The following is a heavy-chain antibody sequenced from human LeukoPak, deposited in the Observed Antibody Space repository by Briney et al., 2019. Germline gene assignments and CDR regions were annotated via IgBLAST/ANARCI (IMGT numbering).Heavy chain of an antibody. CDR3: ARGGPRLYYYYMDV. CDR2: IYYSGNT. Sequence: PSETLSLTCTVSSGSISSSNYYWSWIRQPPGKGLEWIGYIYYSGNTHYNPSLKSRVTISVDTSKNQFSLNLRSVTAADTAMYYCARGGPRLYYYYMDVWGKGTTVTISS. J-gene: IGHJ6*03. V-gene: IGHV4-61*01. CDR1: SGSISSSNYY. D-gene: IGHD3-22*01.